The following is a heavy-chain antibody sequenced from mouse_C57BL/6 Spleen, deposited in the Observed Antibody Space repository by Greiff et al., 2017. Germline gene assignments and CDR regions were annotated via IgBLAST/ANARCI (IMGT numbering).Heavy chain of an antibody. CDR3: ASVWDVFDY. CDR1: GYTFTDYY. Sequence: EVQLQQSGPELVKPGASVKISCKASGYTFTDYYMNWVKQSHGKSLEWIGDINPNNGGTSYNQKFKGKATLTVDKSSSTAYMELRSLTSEDSAVYYCASVWDVFDYWGQGTTLTVSS. J-gene: IGHJ2*01. D-gene: IGHD4-1*01. V-gene: IGHV1-26*01. CDR2: INPNNGGT.